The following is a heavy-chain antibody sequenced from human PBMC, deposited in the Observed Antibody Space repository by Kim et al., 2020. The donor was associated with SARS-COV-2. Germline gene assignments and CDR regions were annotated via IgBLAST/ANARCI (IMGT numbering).Heavy chain of an antibody. D-gene: IGHD6-13*01. V-gene: IGHV1-18*01. Sequence: AQKLQGRVTMTTDTSTSTAYMELRSLRSDDTAVYYCARGGIAAAGKPFDYWGQGTLVTVSS. CDR3: ARGGIAAAGKPFDY. J-gene: IGHJ4*02.